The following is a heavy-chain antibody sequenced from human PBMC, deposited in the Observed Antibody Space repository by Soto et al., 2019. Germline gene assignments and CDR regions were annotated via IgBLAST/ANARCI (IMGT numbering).Heavy chain of an antibody. CDR2: INVGNGNT. CDR3: AREKWGSGSRWLDP. D-gene: IGHD6-19*01. V-gene: IGHV1-3*01. CDR1: GYTYISNS. Sequence: ASVKVSCKDSGYTYISNSMHWLRQAPGQRLEWMGWINVGNGNTKYSQNFQGRVTINQDTSASTAYMELSSLTSEDTAVYYCAREKWGSGSRWLDPWGQGTLVTVSS. J-gene: IGHJ5*02.